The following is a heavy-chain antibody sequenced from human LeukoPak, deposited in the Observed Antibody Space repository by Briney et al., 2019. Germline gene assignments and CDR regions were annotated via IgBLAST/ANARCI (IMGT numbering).Heavy chain of an antibody. CDR3: ARGQYQLLN. D-gene: IGHD2-2*01. CDR1: GGSISSGGYS. CDR2: IYHSGST. V-gene: IGHV4-30-2*01. J-gene: IGHJ4*02. Sequence: SQTLSLTCAVSGGSISSGGYSWSWIRQPPGKGLEWIGYIYHSGSTYCNPSLKSRVTISVDRSKNQFSLKLSSVTAADTAVYYCARGQYQLLNWGQGTLVTVSS.